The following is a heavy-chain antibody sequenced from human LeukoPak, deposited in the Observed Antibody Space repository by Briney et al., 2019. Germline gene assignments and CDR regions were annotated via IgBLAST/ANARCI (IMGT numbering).Heavy chain of an antibody. J-gene: IGHJ4*02. V-gene: IGHV4-34*01. Sequence: SETLSLTCAVYGGSFSGYYWSWIRQPPGKGLEWIGEINHSGSTNYNLSLKSRVTISVDTSKNQFSLKLSSVTAADTAVYYCAREGLDSSGYYYYFDCWGQGTLVTVSS. D-gene: IGHD3-22*01. CDR2: INHSGST. CDR1: GGSFSGYY. CDR3: AREGLDSSGYYYYFDC.